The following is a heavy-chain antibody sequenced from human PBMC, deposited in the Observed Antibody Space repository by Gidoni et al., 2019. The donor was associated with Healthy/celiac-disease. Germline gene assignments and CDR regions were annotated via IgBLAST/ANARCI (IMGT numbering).Heavy chain of an antibody. CDR3: AGTKGAGSSSWYPYYYYGMDV. D-gene: IGHD6-13*01. V-gene: IGHV1-58*02. CDR2: IVVGSGNT. J-gene: IGHJ6*02. Sequence: QMQLVQSGPEVKKPGTSVKVSCKASGFTFTSSAMQWVRQARGQRLEWIGWIVVGSGNTNYAQKFQERVTITRDMSTSTAYMELSSLRSEDTAVYYCAGTKGAGSSSWYPYYYYGMDVWGQGTTVTVSS. CDR1: GFTFTSSA.